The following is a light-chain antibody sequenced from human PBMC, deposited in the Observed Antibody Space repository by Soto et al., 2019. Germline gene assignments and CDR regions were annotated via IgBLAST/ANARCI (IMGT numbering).Light chain of an antibody. Sequence: IVMTQSPDTLSVSPGESATLSCRASQTVSITYLTWYQQKPGQAPRLLIFGASKRATGIPDRFSGSGSGRDFTLTISGLEPEDFAVYYCQQYGSSPLISFGQGTRLEIK. CDR2: GAS. CDR1: QTVSITY. J-gene: IGKJ5*01. V-gene: IGKV3-20*01. CDR3: QQYGSSPLIS.